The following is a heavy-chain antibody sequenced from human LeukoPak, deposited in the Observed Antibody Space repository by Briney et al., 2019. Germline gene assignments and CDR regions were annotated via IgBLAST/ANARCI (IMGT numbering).Heavy chain of an antibody. CDR3: VRESYGDYYIDY. J-gene: IGHJ4*02. V-gene: IGHV3-48*02. D-gene: IGHD4-17*01. CDR1: GFTFSSYS. Sequence: GGSLRLSCSASGFTFSSYSMNWVRQAPGKGLEWISYITSRSSPIYYADSVKGRFTISRDNAKNSLYLQMNSLRDEDTAVYYCVRESYGDYYIDYWGQGTLVTVSS. CDR2: ITSRSSPI.